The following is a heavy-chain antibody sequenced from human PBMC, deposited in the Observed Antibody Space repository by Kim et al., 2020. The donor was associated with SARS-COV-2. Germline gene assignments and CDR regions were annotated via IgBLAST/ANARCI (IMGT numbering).Heavy chain of an antibody. V-gene: IGHV3-23*01. J-gene: IGHJ4*02. CDR3: LKGGWGWIWDY. D-gene: IGHD2-21*01. CDR1: GFTFTGHA. Sequence: GGSLRLSCTTSGFTFTGHAMSWVRQAPGKGLEWVSSTDGSDGTTYYVDSVKGRFSISRDDSKNTLYLQMSALRADDTAAYYCLKGGWGWIWDYWGQGTLVTVSS. CDR2: TDGSDGTT.